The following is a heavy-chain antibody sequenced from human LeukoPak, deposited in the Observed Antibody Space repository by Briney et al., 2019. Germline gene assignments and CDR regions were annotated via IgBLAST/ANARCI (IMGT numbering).Heavy chain of an antibody. CDR1: GYTFTSYA. Sequence: ASVKVSCKASGYTFTSYAMHWVRQAPGQRLEWMGWINAGNGNTKYSQKFQGRVTITRDTSASTAYMELSSLRSEDTAVYYCARGCSSTSCVYGMDVWGQGTTVTVSS. J-gene: IGHJ6*02. D-gene: IGHD2-2*01. CDR3: ARGCSSTSCVYGMDV. V-gene: IGHV1-3*01. CDR2: INAGNGNT.